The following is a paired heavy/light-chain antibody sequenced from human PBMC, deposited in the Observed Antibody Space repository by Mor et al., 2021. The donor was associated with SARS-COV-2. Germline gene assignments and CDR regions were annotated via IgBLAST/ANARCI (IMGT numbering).Light chain of an antibody. CDR1: RSNIGSYS. CDR2: NNN. CDR3: AAWDGSLNTVL. Sequence: QSVLTQPPSASGTPGQRVTISCSGSRSNIGSYSVSWYQQVPGTAPKLLMYNNNQRLSGVPDRFSGSKSGTSASLAISGLQSEDESDYYCAAWDGSLNTVLFGGGTKVTVL. J-gene: IGLJ2*01. V-gene: IGLV1-44*01.
Heavy chain of an antibody. Sequence: QLLESGGGLVQPGGSLRLSCAASGFTFSTYAMSWVRQAPGKGLEWVSGISGSGSTIYYADSVKGRFTISRDNSKNTLYLQMHSLRADDTAVYYCTSFPREGDNWPSIDYWGQGTLVTVSS. J-gene: IGHJ4*02. CDR3: TSFPREGDNWPSIDY. CDR2: ISGSGSTI. V-gene: IGHV3-23*01. D-gene: IGHD1-20*01. CDR1: GFTFSTYA.